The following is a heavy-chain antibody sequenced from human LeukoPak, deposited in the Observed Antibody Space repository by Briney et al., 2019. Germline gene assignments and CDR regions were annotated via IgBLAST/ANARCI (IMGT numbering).Heavy chain of an antibody. CDR3: ARLAGLAFDY. CDR2: ITSGSTTI. J-gene: IGHJ4*02. Sequence: GGSLRLSCAASGFTFSSYSMNWVRPAPGKGLGWGSYITSGSTTIYYADSVKGRFTISRDNAKNSLYLQMNSLKDEDTAVYYCARLAGLAFDYWGQGTLVTVSS. V-gene: IGHV3-48*02. D-gene: IGHD2-21*01. CDR1: GFTFSSYS.